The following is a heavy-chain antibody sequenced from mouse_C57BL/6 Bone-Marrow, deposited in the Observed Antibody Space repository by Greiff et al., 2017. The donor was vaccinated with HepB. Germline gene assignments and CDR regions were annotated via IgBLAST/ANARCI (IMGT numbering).Heavy chain of an antibody. D-gene: IGHD2-4*01. V-gene: IGHV1-19*01. CDR3: ARKRLRQYFDY. Sequence: EVQGVESGPVLVKPGASVKMSCKASGYTFTDYYMNWVKQSHGKSLEWIGVINPYNGGTSYNQKFKGKATLTADKSSSTAYMELRSLTSEDSAVYFCARKRLRQYFDYWGQGTTLTVSS. CDR2: INPYNGGT. J-gene: IGHJ2*01. CDR1: GYTFTDYY.